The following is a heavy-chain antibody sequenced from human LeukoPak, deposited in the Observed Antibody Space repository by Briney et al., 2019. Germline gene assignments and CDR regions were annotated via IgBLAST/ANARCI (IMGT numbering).Heavy chain of an antibody. CDR1: GYTFTGYY. Sequence: ASVKASCKASGYTFTGYYMHWVRQAPGQGLEWMGWINPNSGGTNYAQKFQGRVTMTRDTSISTAYMGLSRLRSDDTAVYYCARESTVIGWELPGPFDYWGQGTLVTVSS. D-gene: IGHD1-26*01. J-gene: IGHJ4*02. CDR3: ARESTVIGWELPGPFDY. CDR2: INPNSGGT. V-gene: IGHV1-2*02.